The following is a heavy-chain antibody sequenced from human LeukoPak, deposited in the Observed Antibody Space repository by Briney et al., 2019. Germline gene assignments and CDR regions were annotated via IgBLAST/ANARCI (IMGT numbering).Heavy chain of an antibody. J-gene: IGHJ4*02. CDR1: GGSISSGGYY. CDR3: AREAGGSGYYRD. Sequence: SQTLSLTCTVSGGSISSGGYYWSWIRQPPGKGLEWIGYIYHSGSTYYNPSLKSRVTISVDRSKNQFSLKLSSVTAADTAVYYCAREAGGSGYYRDWGQGTLVTVSS. V-gene: IGHV4-30-2*01. CDR2: IYHSGST. D-gene: IGHD3-3*01.